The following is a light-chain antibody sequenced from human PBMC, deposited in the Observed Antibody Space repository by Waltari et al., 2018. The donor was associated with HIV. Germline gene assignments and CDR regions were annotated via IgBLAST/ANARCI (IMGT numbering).Light chain of an antibody. CDR3: TSYTSRNTRV. CDR2: EVT. Sequence: QSALTQPVSVSGSPGQSITLSCTGPTSDVCGYQYVSWYQQHPGKAPKLMIYEVTNRPSGVSFRFSGSKSGNTASLTISGLQAEDEADYFCTSYTSRNTRVFGTGTKVTVL. CDR1: TSDVCGYQY. V-gene: IGLV2-14*01. J-gene: IGLJ1*01.